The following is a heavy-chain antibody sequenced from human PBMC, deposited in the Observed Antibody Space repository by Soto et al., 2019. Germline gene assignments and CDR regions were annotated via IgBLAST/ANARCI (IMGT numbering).Heavy chain of an antibody. CDR1: GGSISSYY. J-gene: IGHJ4*02. D-gene: IGHD3-9*01. CDR3: ARHPGYYDILTGYTTYYFDY. Sequence: SETLSLTCTVSGGSISSYYWSWIRQPPGKGLGWIGYIYYSGSTNYNPSLKSRVTIPVDTSKNQFSLKLSSVTAADTAVYYCARHPGYYDILTGYTTYYFDYWGQGILVTVSS. V-gene: IGHV4-59*08. CDR2: IYYSGST.